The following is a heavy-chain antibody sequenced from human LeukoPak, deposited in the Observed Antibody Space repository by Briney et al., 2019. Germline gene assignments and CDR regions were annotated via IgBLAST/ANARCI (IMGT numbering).Heavy chain of an antibody. CDR1: GFTFSSYV. CDR3: AKGPSSWLLGVAFDI. J-gene: IGHJ3*02. Sequence: PGGSLRLSCVASGFTFSSYVMSWVRQAPGKGLEWVSAITVSGGRTYSADSVKGRFTISRDNSKNTLYLQMNSLRAEDTAVYYCAKGPSSWLLGVAFDIWGQGTMVTVSS. V-gene: IGHV3-23*01. D-gene: IGHD6-13*01. CDR2: ITVSGGRT.